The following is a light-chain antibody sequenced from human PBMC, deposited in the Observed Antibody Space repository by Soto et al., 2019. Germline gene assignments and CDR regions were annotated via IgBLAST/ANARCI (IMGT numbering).Light chain of an antibody. CDR1: SSDVGGYNY. J-gene: IGLJ2*01. Sequence: QSALTQPRSVSGSPGQSVTISCTGTSSDVGGYNYVSWYQQHPGKAPKLMIYDVSKRPSGVPDRFAGSKSGNTASLTISGLQADDEADYYCCSYAGSYTFAVFGGGTQLTVL. CDR2: DVS. V-gene: IGLV2-11*01. CDR3: CSYAGSYTFAV.